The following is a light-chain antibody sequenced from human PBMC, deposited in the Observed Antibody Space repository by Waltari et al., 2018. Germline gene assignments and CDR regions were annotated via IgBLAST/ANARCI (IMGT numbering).Light chain of an antibody. CDR1: QSVVFSSNNKNY. Sequence: DIVLTQSPEYLPVSLGERATINCKSSQSVVFSSNNKNYLACYQQKPGQPPKLLITWASTRESGVPDRFSGSGSETDFTLTISSLQAEDVAVYYCHQCYTFPYTFGQGTKLEIK. J-gene: IGKJ2*01. CDR3: HQCYTFPYT. V-gene: IGKV4-1*01. CDR2: WAS.